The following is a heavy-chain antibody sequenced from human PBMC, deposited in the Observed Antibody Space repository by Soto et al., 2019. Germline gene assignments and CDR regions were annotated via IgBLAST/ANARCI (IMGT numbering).Heavy chain of an antibody. CDR1: GDTFTVYY. CDR2: VNPSGGHT. Sequence: QVQLMQSGAEVKKPGASVKVSCKASGDTFTVYYIHWVRQAPGQGLEWMGTVNPSGGHTTYAQHFLGRVTMTRDTSTSKLYMELTSLTSDDTAIYYCARGGHVVVVPAALDYWCQGTLVTVSS. CDR3: ARGGHVVVVPAALDY. D-gene: IGHD2-21*02. V-gene: IGHV1-46*01. J-gene: IGHJ4*02.